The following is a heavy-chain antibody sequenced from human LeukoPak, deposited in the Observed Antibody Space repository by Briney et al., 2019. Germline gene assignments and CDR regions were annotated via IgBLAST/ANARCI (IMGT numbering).Heavy chain of an antibody. CDR3: ARDKSGFDY. Sequence: GGSLRLSCAASGFTFSNYWMSWVRQAPGKGLEWVANINHDGSEKYYVDAVGGRFIISRDNAKNTLYLQMNSLRAEDTAVYYCARDKSGFDYWGQGTQVTVSS. V-gene: IGHV3-7*01. CDR2: INHDGSEK. J-gene: IGHJ4*02. CDR1: GFTFSNYW. D-gene: IGHD3-3*01.